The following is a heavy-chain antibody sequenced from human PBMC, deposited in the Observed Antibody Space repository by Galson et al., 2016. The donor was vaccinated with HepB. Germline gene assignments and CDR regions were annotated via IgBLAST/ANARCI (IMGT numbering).Heavy chain of an antibody. V-gene: IGHV3-23*05. D-gene: IGHD3-16*01. CDR3: AKDRGMEHHDYHFDF. J-gene: IGHJ4*02. CDR1: GFTFSSFA. Sequence: LSLSCAASGFTFSSFAMSWVRQAPGKGLEWVASIYGGGNDPSYADSVKGRFTISRDNSKSTLYLQMNSLRAEDTAVYYCAKDRGMEHHDYHFDFWGQGAQVTVSS. CDR2: IYGGGNDP.